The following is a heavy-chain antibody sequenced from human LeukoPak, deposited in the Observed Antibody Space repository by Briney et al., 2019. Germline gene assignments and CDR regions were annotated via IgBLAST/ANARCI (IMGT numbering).Heavy chain of an antibody. V-gene: IGHV1-69*05. CDR2: IIPIFGTA. Sequence: EASVKVSCKASGGTFSSYAISWVRQAPGQGLEWRGGIIPIFGTANYAQKFQGRVTITTDESTSTAYMELSSLRSEDTAVYYCALLSDCIGYCSRPDSWGQGTLVTVSS. CDR1: GGTFSSYA. D-gene: IGHD2-2*01. J-gene: IGHJ4*02. CDR3: ALLSDCIGYCSRPDS.